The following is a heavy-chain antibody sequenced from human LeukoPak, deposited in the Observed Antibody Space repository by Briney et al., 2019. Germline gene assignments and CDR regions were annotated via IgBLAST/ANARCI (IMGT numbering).Heavy chain of an antibody. Sequence: GGSLRLSCAASGFTFSDYWMTWVRQAPGKGLEWVANIKVDGSEKYYVDSVKGRFTISRDNAKNSLYLQMTSLRAEDTALYYCARDLRYQAHDIWGQGTMVIVSS. V-gene: IGHV3-7*01. D-gene: IGHD2-2*01. CDR3: ARDLRYQAHDI. CDR1: GFTFSDYW. CDR2: IKVDGSEK. J-gene: IGHJ3*02.